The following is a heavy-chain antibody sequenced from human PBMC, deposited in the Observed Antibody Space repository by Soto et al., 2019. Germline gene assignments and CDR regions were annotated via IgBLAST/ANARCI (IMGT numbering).Heavy chain of an antibody. CDR2: IYYSGST. D-gene: IGHD3-22*01. Sequence: PSETLSLTCTVSGGSISSGCYYWSWIRQHPGKGLEWIGYIYYSGSTYYNPSLKSRVTISVDTSKNQFSLKLSSVTAADTAVYYSPRTGHDSSGYYYDYYSGMDVGGQGTKVTV. J-gene: IGHJ6*02. CDR3: PRTGHDSSGYYYDYYSGMDV. CDR1: GGSISSGCYY. V-gene: IGHV4-31*03.